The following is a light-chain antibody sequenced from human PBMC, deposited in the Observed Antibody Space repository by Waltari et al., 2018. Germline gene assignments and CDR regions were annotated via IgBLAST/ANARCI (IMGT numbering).Light chain of an antibody. CDR2: KGN. CDR3: FFYVGSGIWV. CDR1: SVSVSPTSS. J-gene: IGLJ3*02. Sequence: QTVVTQEPSLSVSPAAIVTRTCALSSVSVSPTSSTTWYLQTPGQPPRTLVYKGNSRSSGVPDRFSGSILGNTAALTITGAQADDESHYFCFFYVGSGIWVSGGGTKLTVL. V-gene: IGLV8-61*01.